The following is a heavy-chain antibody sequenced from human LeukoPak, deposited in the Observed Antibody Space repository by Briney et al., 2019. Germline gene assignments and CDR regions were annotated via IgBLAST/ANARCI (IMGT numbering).Heavy chain of an antibody. J-gene: IGHJ4*02. CDR3: ARTRYYYNSRSYGAPYYFDY. CDR1: GGSISSATYY. D-gene: IGHD3-10*01. Sequence: PSETLSLTCTVSGGSISSATYYWNWIRQPAGKGLEWIGRIYTSGSTNYNPSLKSRVTRSVDTSKNQFSLKLTSVTAADTAVYYCARTRYYYNSRSYGAPYYFDYWGQGTLVTVSS. CDR2: IYTSGST. V-gene: IGHV4-61*02.